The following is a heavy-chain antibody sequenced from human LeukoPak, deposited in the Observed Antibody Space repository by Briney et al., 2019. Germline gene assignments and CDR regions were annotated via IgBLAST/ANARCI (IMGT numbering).Heavy chain of an antibody. CDR2: INHSAST. D-gene: IGHD6-25*01. V-gene: IGHV4-34*01. CDR3: AREGGFYRPLDY. Sequence: PSETLSLTCAVYGGSFSGYYWSWIREPPGKGLEWIGEINHSASTNYNPSLKSRLVMSADLPENHISLKLTSVTAADTAVYYCAREGGFYRPLDYSGQGTLVTVSS. J-gene: IGHJ4*02. CDR1: GGSFSGYY.